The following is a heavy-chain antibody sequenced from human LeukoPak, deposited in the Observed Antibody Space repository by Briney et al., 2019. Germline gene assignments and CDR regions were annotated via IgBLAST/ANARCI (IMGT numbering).Heavy chain of an antibody. D-gene: IGHD3-22*01. CDR3: ASSLLVLRNYYDSSGYGGYFDY. CDR2: IIPIFGTA. J-gene: IGHJ4*02. V-gene: IGHV1-69*05. CDR1: GGTFSSYA. Sequence: SVKVSCKASGGTFSSYAISWVRQAPGQGLEWMGGIIPIFGTANYAQKFQGRVTITTDESTSTAYMELSSLRSEDTAVYYCASSLLVLRNYYDSSGYGGYFDYWGQGTLVTVSS.